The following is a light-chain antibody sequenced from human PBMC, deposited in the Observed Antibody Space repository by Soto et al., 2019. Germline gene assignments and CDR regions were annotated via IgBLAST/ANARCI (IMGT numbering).Light chain of an antibody. CDR1: SSDVGGYNY. Sequence: QSALTQPASVSGSPGQSITISCTGTSSDVGGYNYVSWYQQHPGKAPKLMIYDVSNRPSGVSNRFSGSKSGNTASLTIPGLQAEDEADYYCSSYTSSSTRVVGGGTKLTVL. V-gene: IGLV2-14*01. CDR2: DVS. J-gene: IGLJ2*01. CDR3: SSYTSSSTRV.